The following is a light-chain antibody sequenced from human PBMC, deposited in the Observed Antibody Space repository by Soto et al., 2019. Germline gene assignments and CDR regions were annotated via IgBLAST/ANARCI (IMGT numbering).Light chain of an antibody. CDR1: QSLLHSNGYNY. V-gene: IGKV2-28*01. CDR2: LGS. CDR3: MQALQTPFT. Sequence: DIVMTQSPLSLPVIFGEPASISCRSSQSLLHSNGYNYLDWYLQKPGQSPQLLIYLGSNRASGVPDRFSGSGSGTDFTLKISRVEAEDVGVYYCMQALQTPFTFGPGTKVDIK. J-gene: IGKJ3*01.